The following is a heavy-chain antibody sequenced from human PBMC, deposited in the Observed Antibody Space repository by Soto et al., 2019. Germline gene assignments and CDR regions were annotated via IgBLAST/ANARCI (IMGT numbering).Heavy chain of an antibody. CDR2: ISYDGSNK. V-gene: IGHV3-30*18. J-gene: IGHJ6*02. D-gene: IGHD1-26*01. Sequence: GGSLRLSCAASGFTFSSYGMHWVRQAPGKGLEWVAVISYDGSNKYYADSVKGRFTISRDNSKNTLYLQMNSLRAEDTAVYYCAKSMGELHYYYYGMDVWGQGTTVTVSS. CDR1: GFTFSSYG. CDR3: AKSMGELHYYYYGMDV.